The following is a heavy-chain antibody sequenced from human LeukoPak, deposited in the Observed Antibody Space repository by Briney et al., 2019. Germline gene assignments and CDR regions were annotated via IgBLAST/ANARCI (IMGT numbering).Heavy chain of an antibody. CDR1: GFTFSSYS. D-gene: IGHD5-24*01. J-gene: IGHJ4*02. CDR3: TRVGYIDEGIDY. Sequence: GGSLRLSCAASGFTFSSYSMNWVRQAPGKGLEWVSSISSSSSYIYYADSVKGRFTISRDNAKNSLYLQMNSLRAEDTAIYYCTRVGYIDEGIDYWGQGTLVTVSS. V-gene: IGHV3-21*06. CDR2: ISSSSSYI.